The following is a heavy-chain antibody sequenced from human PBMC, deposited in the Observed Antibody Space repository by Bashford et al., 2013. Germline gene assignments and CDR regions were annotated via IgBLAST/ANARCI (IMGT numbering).Heavy chain of an antibody. V-gene: IGHV1-69*13. CDR2: IIPIFGTA. Sequence: SVKVSCKASGGTFSSYAISWVRQAPGQGLEWMGGIIPIFGTANYAQKFQGRVTITADESTSTAYMELSSLRSEDTAVYYCAREVSGEYSGYDSYYFDYWGQGTLVTVSS. CDR3: AREVSGEYSGYDSYYFDY. D-gene: IGHD5-12*01. CDR1: GGTFSSYA. J-gene: IGHJ4*02.